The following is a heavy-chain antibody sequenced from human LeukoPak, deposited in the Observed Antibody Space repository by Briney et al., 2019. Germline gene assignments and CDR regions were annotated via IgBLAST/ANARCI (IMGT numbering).Heavy chain of an antibody. CDR1: GFTFDDYA. D-gene: IGHD1-26*01. CDR2: ISWNSGSI. Sequence: GRSLRLSCAASGFTFDDYAMHWVRQAPGKGLEWVSGISWNSGSIGYADSVKGRFTISRDNAKNSLYLQMNSLRAEDTALYYCAKGRGSYYPSHFDYWGQGTLVTVSS. V-gene: IGHV3-9*01. J-gene: IGHJ4*02. CDR3: AKGRGSYYPSHFDY.